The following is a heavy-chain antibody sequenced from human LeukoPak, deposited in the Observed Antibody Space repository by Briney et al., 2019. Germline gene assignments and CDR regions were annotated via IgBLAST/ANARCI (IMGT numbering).Heavy chain of an antibody. CDR2: IYPGDSDT. CDR1: GYSFTSYW. V-gene: IGHV5-51*01. CDR3: ARRHGDSYYGMDV. J-gene: IGHJ6*02. D-gene: IGHD4-17*01. Sequence: GESLKISCKGSGYSFTSYWIGWVRQMPGKGLEWMGIIYPGDSDTRYSRSFQGQVTISADKSISTAYLQWSSLKASDTAMYYCARRHGDSYYGMDVWGQGTTVTVSS.